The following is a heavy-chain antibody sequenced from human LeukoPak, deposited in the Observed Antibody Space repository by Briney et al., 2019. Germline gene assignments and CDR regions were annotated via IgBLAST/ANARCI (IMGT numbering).Heavy chain of an antibody. CDR3: ARGYYYDSSGHAFDI. V-gene: IGHV4-31*03. D-gene: IGHD3-22*01. CDR2: IYYSGST. J-gene: IGHJ3*02. CDR1: GGSISSGGYY. Sequence: SETLSLTCTVSGGSISSGGYYWSWIRQHPGKGLEWIGYIYYSGSTYYNPSLKSRVTISVDTSKNQFSLKLSSVTAADTAVYYCARGYYYDSSGHAFDIWGQGTMATVSS.